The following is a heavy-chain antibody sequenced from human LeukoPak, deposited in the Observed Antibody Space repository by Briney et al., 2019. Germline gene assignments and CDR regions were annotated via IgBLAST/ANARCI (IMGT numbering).Heavy chain of an antibody. CDR3: ARGNTEQWLVP. CDR1: GGSISSYY. V-gene: IGHV4-59*01. CDR2: IYYSGST. J-gene: IGHJ5*02. D-gene: IGHD6-19*01. Sequence: PSETLSLTCTVSGGSISSYYWSWIRQPPGKGLEWIGYIYYSGSTNNNPSLKSRVTISVDTSKNQFSLKLSSVTAADTAVYYCARGNTEQWLVPWGQGTLVTVSS.